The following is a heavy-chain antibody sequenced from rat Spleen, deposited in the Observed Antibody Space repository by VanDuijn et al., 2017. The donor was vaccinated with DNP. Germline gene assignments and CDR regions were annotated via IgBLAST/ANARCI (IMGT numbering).Heavy chain of an antibody. J-gene: IGHJ2*01. Sequence: EVQLQESGPGLVKPSQSLSLTCSVTGYSITSNYWGWIRKLPGNKMEWIGYINYSGSTGYNPSLKSRISITRDTSKNQFFLQLNSVTTEDTATYYCARDHYSAPPFDYWGQGVMVTVSS. CDR3: ARDHYSAPPFDY. V-gene: IGHV3-1*01. D-gene: IGHD1-1*01. CDR2: INYSGST. CDR1: GYSITSNY.